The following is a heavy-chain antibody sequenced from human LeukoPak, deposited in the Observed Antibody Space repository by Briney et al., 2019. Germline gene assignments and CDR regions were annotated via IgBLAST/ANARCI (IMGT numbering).Heavy chain of an antibody. CDR2: IYTGGST. J-gene: IGHJ5*02. V-gene: IGHV4-4*07. CDR3: AREFSS. CDR1: GDSSSTYY. Sequence: SETLSLTCTVSGDSSSTYYWSWIRQPAGKGLEWIGLIYTGGSTNYNPSLKSRVTMSIDTSKNQFSLKLSSVTAADTAVYYCAREFSSWGRGTLVTVSS.